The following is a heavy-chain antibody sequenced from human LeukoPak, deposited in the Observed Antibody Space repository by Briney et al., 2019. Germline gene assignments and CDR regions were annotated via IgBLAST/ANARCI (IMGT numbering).Heavy chain of an antibody. J-gene: IGHJ4*02. CDR2: INWNGGST. CDR1: GFTFDDYG. CDR3: ARDGCSSTSCYTPTYYFDY. D-gene: IGHD2-2*02. V-gene: IGHV3-20*04. Sequence: PGGSLRLSCTACGFTFDDYGMSWVRQAPGKGLEWVSGINWNGGSTGYADSVKGRFTISRDNAKNSLYLQMNSLRAEDTALYYCARDGCSSTSCYTPTYYFDYWGQGTLVTVSS.